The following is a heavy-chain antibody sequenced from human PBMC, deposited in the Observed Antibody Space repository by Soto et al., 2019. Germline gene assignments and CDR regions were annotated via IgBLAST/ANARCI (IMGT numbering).Heavy chain of an antibody. V-gene: IGHV3-7*01. CDR1: GFFFSGYW. J-gene: IGHJ5*02. Sequence: GGSLRLSCAGSGFFFSGYWMSWVRQAPRKGLEWVANVNPDGGERYYVDSVRGRFFVSRDNAKNSLYLQMNSLEAEDTAVYYCARGRGWLDPWGQGTLVTVSS. CDR2: VNPDGGER. CDR3: ARGRGWLDP.